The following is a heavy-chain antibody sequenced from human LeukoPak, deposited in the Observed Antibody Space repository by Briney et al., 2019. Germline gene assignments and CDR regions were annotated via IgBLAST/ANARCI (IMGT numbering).Heavy chain of an antibody. CDR1: GGAVTSFY. Sequence: PSDTLSLTCSVSGGAVTSFYWSWIRQSPGKGLEWIGYFYYSGSTKYNPSLKSRVTMSGDTSKNQLSLKLRSVTAADTAMYYCARHRFASAVILDYWGQGDPVTVSS. CDR2: FYYSGST. J-gene: IGHJ4*02. CDR3: ARHRFASAVILDY. D-gene: IGHD2-21*02. V-gene: IGHV4-59*08.